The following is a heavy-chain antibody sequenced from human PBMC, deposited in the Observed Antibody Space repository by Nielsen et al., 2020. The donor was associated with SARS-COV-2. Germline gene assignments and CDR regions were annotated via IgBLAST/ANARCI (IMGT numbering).Heavy chain of an antibody. J-gene: IGHJ6*03. CDR3: ARAFGDFWSGSSFYYYYMDV. CDR2: IIPIFGTA. CDR1: GGTFSSYA. Sequence: SVKVSCKASGGTFSSYAISWVRQAPGQGLEWMGGIIPIFGTANYAQEFQGRVTITADESTSTAYMELSSLRSEDTAVYYCARAFGDFWSGSSFYYYYMDVWGKGTTVTVSS. D-gene: IGHD3-3*01. V-gene: IGHV1-69*13.